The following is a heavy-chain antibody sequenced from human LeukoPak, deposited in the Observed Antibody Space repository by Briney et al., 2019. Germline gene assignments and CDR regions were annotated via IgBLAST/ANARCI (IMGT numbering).Heavy chain of an antibody. Sequence: SGTLSHTCTDPVGSLSISYWNCIPPPLRKGLECGVYIYNSGSTIYNPSLKSRVTMSVDTSKSQFSLKLRSVPAADTAVYYCARSYSGTNHPFDFWGQGTLVTVSS. V-gene: IGHV4-59*01. D-gene: IGHD5-12*01. CDR2: IYNSGST. J-gene: IGHJ4*02. CDR3: ARSYSGTNHPFDF. CDR1: VGSLSISY.